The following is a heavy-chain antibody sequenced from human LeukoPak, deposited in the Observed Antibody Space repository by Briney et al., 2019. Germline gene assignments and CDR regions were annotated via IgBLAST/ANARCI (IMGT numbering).Heavy chain of an antibody. CDR1: GFTFSSYW. J-gene: IGHJ6*02. CDR2: INSDGSST. Sequence: GGSLRLSCAASGFTFSSYWMHWVRQAPGKGLVWVSRINSDGSSTSYADSVKGRFTISRDNAKNTLFLQMNSLRAEDTAVYYCARGGYSYGYVGMDVWGQGTTVTVSS. V-gene: IGHV3-74*01. D-gene: IGHD5-18*01. CDR3: ARGGYSYGYVGMDV.